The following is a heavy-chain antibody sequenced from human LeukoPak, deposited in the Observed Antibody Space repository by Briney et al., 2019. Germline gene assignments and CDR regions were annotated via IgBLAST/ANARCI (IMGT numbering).Heavy chain of an antibody. D-gene: IGHD6-19*01. J-gene: IGHJ4*02. CDR3: ATTPGVAVAGSIPPDY. Sequence: GGSLRLSGAASGFTCSNAWMSWVRQAPGKGLEWVGRIKSKTDGGTTDYAAPVKGRFTISRDDSKNTLYLQMGSLRAEDMAVYYCATTPGVAVAGSIPPDYWGQGTLVTVSS. V-gene: IGHV3-15*01. CDR2: IKSKTDGGTT. CDR1: GFTCSNAW.